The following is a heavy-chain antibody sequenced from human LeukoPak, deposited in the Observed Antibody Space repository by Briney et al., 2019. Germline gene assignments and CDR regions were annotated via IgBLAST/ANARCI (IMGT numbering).Heavy chain of an antibody. CDR2: ISAYNGNT. Sequence: GASVKVSCKASGYTFTGYYIHWVRQAPGQGLEWMGWISAYNGNTNYAQKLQGRVTMTTDTSTSTAYMELRSLRSDDTAVYYCARDQAYYYDSSGYSSFDYWGQGTLVTVSS. CDR1: GYTFTGYY. CDR3: ARDQAYYYDSSGYSSFDY. D-gene: IGHD3-22*01. J-gene: IGHJ4*02. V-gene: IGHV1-18*04.